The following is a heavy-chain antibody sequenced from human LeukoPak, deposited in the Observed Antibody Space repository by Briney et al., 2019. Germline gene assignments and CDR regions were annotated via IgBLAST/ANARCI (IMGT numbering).Heavy chain of an antibody. D-gene: IGHD2-15*01. Sequence: PGGSLRLSCAASGFPFSRYWMSWVRQAPGKGLDGVAYIKEDGSEKYYVDSVKGRLTISRDNAKNSLSLQIKSLRAEETAVYYCARQKAVVVVAAAPDDDYGDYVDYYYYIDVWGKGTPFTVSS. CDR1: GFPFSRYW. CDR2: IKEDGSEK. V-gene: IGHV3-7*01. CDR3: ARQKAVVVVAAAPDDDYGDYVDYYYYIDV. J-gene: IGHJ6*03.